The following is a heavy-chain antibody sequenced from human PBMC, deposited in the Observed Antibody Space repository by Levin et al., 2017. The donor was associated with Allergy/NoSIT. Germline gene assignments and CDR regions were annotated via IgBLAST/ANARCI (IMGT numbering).Heavy chain of an antibody. CDR1: GYSFTSYW. CDR3: ARHCSSTRCYVDAFDI. J-gene: IGHJ3*02. D-gene: IGHD2-2*01. V-gene: IGHV5-51*01. CDR2: IYPGDSDT. Sequence: GASVKVSCKGSGYSFTSYWIGWVRQMPGKGLEWMGIIYPGDSDTRYSPSFQGQVTISADKSISTAYLQWSSLKASDTAMYYCARHCSSTRCYVDAFDIWGQGTMVTVSS.